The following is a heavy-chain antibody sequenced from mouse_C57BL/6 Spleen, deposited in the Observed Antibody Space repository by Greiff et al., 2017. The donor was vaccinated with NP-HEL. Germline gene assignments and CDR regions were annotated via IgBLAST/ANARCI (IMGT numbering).Heavy chain of an antibody. CDR2: ISYDGSN. V-gene: IGHV3-6*01. D-gene: IGHD1-1*02. Sequence: DVQLQESGPGLVKPSQSLSLTCSVTGYSFTSGYYWNWSRQSPGNILEWMSYISYDGSNNYNPSLKNRIPITRDTSKNQFYLKLNSMTTEDTAKYDSERRGYGDLDDWGQGTTLTVA. CDR1: GYSFTSGYY. CDR3: ERRGYGDLDD. J-gene: IGHJ2*01.